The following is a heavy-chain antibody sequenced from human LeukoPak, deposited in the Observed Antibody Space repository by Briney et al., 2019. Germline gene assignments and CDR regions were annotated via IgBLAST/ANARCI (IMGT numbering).Heavy chain of an antibody. CDR2: IIPILGIA. CDR3: ARDSDVYYDILTGSPSYYYYGMDV. Sequence: SVKVSCKASGGTFSSYAISWVRQAPGQGLEWMGRIIPILGIANYAQKFQGRVTITADKSTSIAYMELSSLRSEDTAVYYCARDSDVYYDILTGSPSYYYYGMDVWGQGTTVTVSS. D-gene: IGHD3-9*01. J-gene: IGHJ6*02. V-gene: IGHV1-69*04. CDR1: GGTFSSYA.